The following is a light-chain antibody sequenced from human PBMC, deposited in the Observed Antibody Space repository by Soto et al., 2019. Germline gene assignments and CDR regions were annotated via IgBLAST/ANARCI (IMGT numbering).Light chain of an antibody. CDR2: DAS. J-gene: IGKJ1*01. CDR3: QQYSSYSRT. V-gene: IGKV1-5*01. CDR1: QSISSW. Sequence: DIQMTQSPSTLSASVGDRVTITCRASQSISSWLAWYQQKPGKAPKVLIYDASSLESGVPSRFSGSGSGTECTLTISSLQPDDFATYFCQQYSSYSRTFGQGTKV.